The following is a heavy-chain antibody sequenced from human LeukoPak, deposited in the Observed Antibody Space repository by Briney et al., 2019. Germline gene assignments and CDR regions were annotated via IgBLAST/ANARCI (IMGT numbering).Heavy chain of an antibody. CDR3: ARGNGDYRLGSVSADY. V-gene: IGHV3-23*01. CDR2: ITGSGATT. Sequence: GASLRLSCAASEFTFGSYAMSWVRQAPGKGLEWFSTITGSGATTFYADSVKGRFTISRDISKNTLYLFLQMNSLRAEDTAVYYCARGNGDYRLGSVSADYWGQGTLVTVSS. CDR1: EFTFGSYA. J-gene: IGHJ4*02. D-gene: IGHD4-17*01.